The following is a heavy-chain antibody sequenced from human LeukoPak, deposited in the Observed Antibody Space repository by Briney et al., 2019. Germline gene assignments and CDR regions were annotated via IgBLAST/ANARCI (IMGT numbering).Heavy chain of an antibody. CDR3: ARAYSSGWYYFDY. CDR2: ISGSGGST. Sequence: GGSLRLSCAASGFTFSSYAMSWVRQAPGKGLEWVSAISGSGGSTYYADSVKGRFTISRHNSKNTLYLQMNSLRAEDTAVYYCARAYSSGWYYFDYWGQGTLVTVSS. D-gene: IGHD6-19*01. CDR1: GFTFSSYA. V-gene: IGHV3-23*01. J-gene: IGHJ4*02.